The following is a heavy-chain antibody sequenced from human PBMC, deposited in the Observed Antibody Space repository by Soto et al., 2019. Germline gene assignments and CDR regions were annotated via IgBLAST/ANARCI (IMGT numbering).Heavy chain of an antibody. CDR2: INWNGGST. J-gene: IGHJ3*02. D-gene: IGHD4-17*01. Sequence: PGGSLRLSCAASGFTFDDYGMSWVRQAPGKGLEWVSGINWNGGSTGYADSVKGRFTISRDNAKNSPYLQMNSLRAEDTALYHCAREDYGDYDYAFDIWGQGTMVTVS. V-gene: IGHV3-20*01. CDR3: AREDYGDYDYAFDI. CDR1: GFTFDDYG.